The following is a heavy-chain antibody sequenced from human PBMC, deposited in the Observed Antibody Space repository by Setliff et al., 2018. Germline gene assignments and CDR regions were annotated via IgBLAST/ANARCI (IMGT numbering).Heavy chain of an antibody. D-gene: IGHD3-16*02. Sequence: ASVKVSCKASGYTFVGYYLHWVRQAPGQGLEWMGWINPKTGGTNYAQKFQGRVTMTRDASINTAFMRLSSLKSDDMAVYYCAREPYDYIWGSYRSPYFDHWGQGALVT. CDR3: AREPYDYIWGSYRSPYFDH. V-gene: IGHV1-2*02. J-gene: IGHJ4*02. CDR2: INPKTGGT. CDR1: GYTFVGYY.